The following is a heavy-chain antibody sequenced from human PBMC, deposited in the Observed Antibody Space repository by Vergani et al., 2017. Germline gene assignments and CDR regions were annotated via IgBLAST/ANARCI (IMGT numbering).Heavy chain of an antibody. D-gene: IGHD2/OR15-2a*01. CDR1: GFTFGDYA. CDR2: IRSKAYGGTT. J-gene: IGHJ6*03. CDR3: AKDLGGCNSISCSYYMDV. V-gene: IGHV3-49*04. Sequence: EVQLVESGGGLVQPGRSLRLSCTASGFTFGDYAMSWVRQAPGKGLEWVGFIRSKAYGGTTEYAASVKGRFTISRDNSQNTVNLQMNSLRVDDTAVYYCAKDLGGCNSISCSYYMDVWGKGTTVTV.